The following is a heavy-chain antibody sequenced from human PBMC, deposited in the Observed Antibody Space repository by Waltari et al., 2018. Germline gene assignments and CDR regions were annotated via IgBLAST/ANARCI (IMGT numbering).Heavy chain of an antibody. CDR2: FNPSSGDT. V-gene: IGHV1-2*06. CDR3: AKTGDFYSLEY. D-gene: IGHD3-3*01. J-gene: IGHJ4*02. Sequence: QVQLVQSGAEVKRPGASVMVSCKASGYTLSGYYINWVRQAPGQGLEWMGRFNPSSGDTVYAQKFQGRVTMTRDTSINTAYLELTSLTSDDTAVYYCAKTGDFYSLEYWGQGSLVTVSS. CDR1: GYTLSGYY.